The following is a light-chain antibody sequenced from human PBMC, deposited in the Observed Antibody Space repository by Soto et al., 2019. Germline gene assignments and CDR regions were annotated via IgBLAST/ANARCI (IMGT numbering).Light chain of an antibody. CDR1: QSISSW. V-gene: IGKV1-5*03. Sequence: DIQMTQSPSTLSASVGDRVTITCRASQSISSWLAWYQQKPWKAPKLLIYKASSLESGVPSRFSGSGSGTEFTLTISSLQPDDFATYYGQQYNSYPTFGQGTKVEIK. CDR2: KAS. CDR3: QQYNSYPT. J-gene: IGKJ1*01.